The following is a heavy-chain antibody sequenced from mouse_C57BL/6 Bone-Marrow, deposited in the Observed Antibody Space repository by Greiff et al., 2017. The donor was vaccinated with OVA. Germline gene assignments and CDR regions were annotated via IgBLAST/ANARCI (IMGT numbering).Heavy chain of an antibody. CDR3: ARKPRYFDV. V-gene: IGHV3-6*01. J-gene: IGHJ1*03. CDR2: ISYDGSN. Sequence: EVQVVESGPGLVKPSQSLSLTCSVTGYSITSGYYWNWIRQFPGNKLEWMGYISYDGSNNYNPSLKNRISITRDTSKNQFFLKLNSVTTEDTATYYCARKPRYFDVWGTGTTVTVSS. CDR1: GYSITSGYY.